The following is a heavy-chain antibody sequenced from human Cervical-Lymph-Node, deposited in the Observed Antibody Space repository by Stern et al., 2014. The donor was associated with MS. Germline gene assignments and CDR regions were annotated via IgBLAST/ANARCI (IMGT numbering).Heavy chain of an antibody. J-gene: IGHJ4*02. CDR3: AKKSVGTTGTTTAFDY. D-gene: IGHD1-1*01. Sequence: VQLVESGGGVVQPGTSLRLSCAVSGFTFSNYGMHWVRQAPGKGLEWVAVISYDADFKFYADSLKGRFTISRDTPKNTMNLQLNSLKVEDTAVYFCAKKSVGTTGTTTAFDYWGQGTLVTVSS. CDR2: ISYDADFK. CDR1: GFTFSNYG. V-gene: IGHV3-30*18.